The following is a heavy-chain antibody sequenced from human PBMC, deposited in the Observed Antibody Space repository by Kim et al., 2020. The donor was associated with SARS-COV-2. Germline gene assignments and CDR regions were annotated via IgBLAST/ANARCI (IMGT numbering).Heavy chain of an antibody. CDR1: GYTFTDYY. Sequence: ASVKVSCKASGYTFTDYYVHWVRQAPGQGLEWMGWINPNNGGTKYAQKFQGRVTMTRDTSISTAYVEVSGLRSDDTAVYYCARQGGRGWYPDFWGQGTLV. D-gene: IGHD6-19*01. J-gene: IGHJ4*02. CDR2: INPNNGGT. V-gene: IGHV1-2*02. CDR3: ARQGGRGWYPDF.